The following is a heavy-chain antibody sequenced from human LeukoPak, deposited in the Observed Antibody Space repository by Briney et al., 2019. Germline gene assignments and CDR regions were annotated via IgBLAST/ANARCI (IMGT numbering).Heavy chain of an antibody. D-gene: IGHD3-10*01. CDR3: ARLPDYYSRHGAPG. V-gene: IGHV4-39*07. Sequence: PSETLSLTCTVSGDSISSTYYYWGWIRQPPVKGLEWIGSLYYSGSTYYNPSLKSRVTISVDTSKNQFSLKLSSVTAADTAVYYCARLPDYYSRHGAPGWGQGTLVTVSS. J-gene: IGHJ4*02. CDR2: LYYSGST. CDR1: GDSISSTYYY.